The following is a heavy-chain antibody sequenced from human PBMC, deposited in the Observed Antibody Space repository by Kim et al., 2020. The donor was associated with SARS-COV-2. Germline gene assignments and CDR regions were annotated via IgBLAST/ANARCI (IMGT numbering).Heavy chain of an antibody. D-gene: IGHD3-3*01. CDR1: GFTFSSHA. CDR2: IWYDGSKK. J-gene: IGHJ6*02. V-gene: IGHV3-33*01. CDR3: ARAPDTMTIDFWEDYGMDV. Sequence: GGYLRLSCGASGFTFSSHAMHWVRQAPGKGLEWVAVIWYDGSKKYYTDSVTGRFTISRDNSNNTLYLQMNSLRAEDTALYYCARAPDTMTIDFWEDYGMDVWGQGTTVTVSS.